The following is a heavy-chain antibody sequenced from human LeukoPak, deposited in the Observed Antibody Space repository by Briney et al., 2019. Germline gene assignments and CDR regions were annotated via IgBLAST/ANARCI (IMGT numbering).Heavy chain of an antibody. V-gene: IGHV3-30*18. CDR2: ISYDGSNK. J-gene: IGHJ4*02. D-gene: IGHD3-10*01. CDR3: AKDRRVRGVIKEY. CDR1: GFTFSSYG. Sequence: PGGSLRLSCAASGFTFSSYGMHWVRQAPGKGLEWVAVISYDGSNKYYADSVKGRFTISRDNSKNTLYLQMNSLRAEDTAVYYCAKDRRVRGVIKEYWGQGTLVTVSS.